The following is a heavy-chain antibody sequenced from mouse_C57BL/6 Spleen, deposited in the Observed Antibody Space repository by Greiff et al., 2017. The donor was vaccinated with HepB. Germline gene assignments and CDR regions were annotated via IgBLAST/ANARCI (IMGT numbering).Heavy chain of an antibody. Sequence: QVQLQQPGAELVMPGASVKLSCKASGYTFTSYWMHWVKQRPGQGLEWIGEIDPSDSYTNYNQKFKGKSTLTVDKSSSTAYMQLSSLTSEDSAVYYCARGENYYGSSYMDYAMDYWGQGTSVTVSS. CDR2: IDPSDSYT. D-gene: IGHD1-1*01. V-gene: IGHV1-69*01. J-gene: IGHJ4*01. CDR1: GYTFTSYW. CDR3: ARGENYYGSSYMDYAMDY.